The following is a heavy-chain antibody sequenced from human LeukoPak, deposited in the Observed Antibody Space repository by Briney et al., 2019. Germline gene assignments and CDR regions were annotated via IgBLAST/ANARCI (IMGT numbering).Heavy chain of an antibody. J-gene: IGHJ4*02. V-gene: IGHV4-34*01. D-gene: IGHD4-11*01. CDR2: IYYSGST. CDR3: ARSDGSGLQLYYFDY. CDR1: GGSFSGYY. Sequence: SETLSLTCAVYGGSFSGYYWSWIRQPPGKGLEWIGYIYYSGSTYYNPSLKSRVTISVDTSKNQFSLKLSSVTAADTAVYYCARSDGSGLQLYYFDYWGQGTLVTVSS.